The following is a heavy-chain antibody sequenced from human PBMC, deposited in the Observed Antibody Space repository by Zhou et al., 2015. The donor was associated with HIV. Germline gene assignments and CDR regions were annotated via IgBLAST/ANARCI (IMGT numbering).Heavy chain of an antibody. CDR2: ISANNGNT. V-gene: IGHV1-18*01. CDR3: ATVPPPAHDSRGYSG. CDR1: GYTFTSHG. J-gene: IGHJ4*02. D-gene: IGHD3-22*01. Sequence: QVQLVQSGAEVKKPGASVKVSCKASGYTFTSHGINWVRQAPGQGLEWMGWISANNGNTNYAEKLQGRVTMTTDTSTSTAYMELRSLRSDDTAVYYCATVPPPAHDSRGYSGWGQGTLVTVSS.